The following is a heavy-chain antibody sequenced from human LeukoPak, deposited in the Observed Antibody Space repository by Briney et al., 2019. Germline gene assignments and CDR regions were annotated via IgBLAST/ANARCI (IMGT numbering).Heavy chain of an antibody. J-gene: IGHJ4*02. Sequence: GGSLRLSCAASGFTFSGYWMSCVRQAPGKGLEWVANIKQDGSEKYYVDSVKGRFTISRDNAKNSLYLQMNSLRAEDTAVYYCARDFWSGCDYWGQGTLVTVSS. D-gene: IGHD3-3*01. CDR1: GFTFSGYW. CDR3: ARDFWSGCDY. V-gene: IGHV3-7*01. CDR2: IKQDGSEK.